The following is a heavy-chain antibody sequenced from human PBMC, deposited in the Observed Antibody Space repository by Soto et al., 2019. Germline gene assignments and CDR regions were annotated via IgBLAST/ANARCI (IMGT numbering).Heavy chain of an antibody. CDR2: ISSSSTTI. CDR1: GFTFSSYS. V-gene: IGHV3-48*01. J-gene: IGHJ5*02. CDR3: ARDPTS. Sequence: EVQLVESGGVLVQPGGSLRLSCAASGFTFSSYSMNWVRQAPGKGLEWVSYISSSSTTIYYADSVKGRFTISRDNARNSLFLQLNSLRAEATAVYYCARDPTSWGQGTLVTVSS.